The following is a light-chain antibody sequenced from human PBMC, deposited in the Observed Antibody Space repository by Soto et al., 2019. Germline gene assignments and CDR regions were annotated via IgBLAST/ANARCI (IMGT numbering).Light chain of an antibody. CDR3: QQYGPSPMYT. J-gene: IGKJ2*01. V-gene: IGKV3-20*01. Sequence: EIVLTQSPGTLSLSPGERATLSCRASQTVSSSYLAWYQQKPGQAPGLLIYGASTRATVIPGRFSGSASGTDFTLTISRLEPEDFAVYYCQQYGPSPMYTFCQGTNLEIK. CDR1: QTVSSSY. CDR2: GAS.